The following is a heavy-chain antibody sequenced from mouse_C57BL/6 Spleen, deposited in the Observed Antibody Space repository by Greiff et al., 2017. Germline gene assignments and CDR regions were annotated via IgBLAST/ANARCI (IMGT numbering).Heavy chain of an antibody. J-gene: IGHJ2*01. CDR3: ARNEGSGALDY. Sequence: VKLQESGAELARPGASVKLSCKASGYTFTSYGISWVKQRTGQGLEWIGEIYPRSGNTYYNEKFKGKATLTADKSSSTAYMELRSLTSEDSAVYFCARNEGSGALDYWGQGTTLTVSS. CDR2: IYPRSGNT. V-gene: IGHV1-81*01. D-gene: IGHD3-2*02. CDR1: GYTFTSYG.